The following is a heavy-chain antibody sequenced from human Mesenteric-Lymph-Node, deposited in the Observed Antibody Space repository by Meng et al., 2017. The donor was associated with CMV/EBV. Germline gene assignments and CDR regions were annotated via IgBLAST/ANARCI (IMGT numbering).Heavy chain of an antibody. D-gene: IGHD4/OR15-4a*01. V-gene: IGHV4-34*11. J-gene: IGHJ6*01. CDR3: ARDGAKNYYYGMDV. CDR1: GGSFSGYY. CDR2: ASYTGTT. Sequence: SETLSLTCAVYGGSFSGYYWSWIRQPPGKGLEWIGFASYTGTTSYNPSLESRVTISVDTSNNQFSLQLYSVTAADTAVYYCARDGAKNYYYGMDVWGQGTTVTVSS.